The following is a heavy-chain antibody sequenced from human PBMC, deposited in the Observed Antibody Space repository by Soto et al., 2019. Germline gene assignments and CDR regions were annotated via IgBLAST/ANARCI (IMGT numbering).Heavy chain of an antibody. Sequence: QVQLVQSGAEVKKPGSSVKVSCKASGDIFSSYPFSWVRQAPGQGLEWMGGNVPLLGTADYAQKFQDRVTITEDDSTSTVYMELSSLRSDDTAVYYCARDRVSQDWVFGVWGRGTLVSVSS. CDR1: GDIFSSYP. D-gene: IGHD6-13*01. CDR2: NVPLLGTA. CDR3: ARDRVSQDWVFGV. V-gene: IGHV1-69*01. J-gene: IGHJ2*01.